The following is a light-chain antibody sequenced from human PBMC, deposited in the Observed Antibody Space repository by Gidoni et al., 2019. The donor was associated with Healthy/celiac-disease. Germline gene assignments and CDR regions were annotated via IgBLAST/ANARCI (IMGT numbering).Light chain of an antibody. J-gene: IGLJ2*01. CDR1: SSDVGGYNY. V-gene: IGLV2-11*01. Sequence: SVSGSPGQSVTISCTGTSSDVGGYNYVSWYQQHPGKAPKLMIYDVSKRPSGVPDRFSGSKSGNTASLTISGLQAEDEADYYCCSYAGSYPIGFGGGTKLTVL. CDR3: CSYAGSYPIG. CDR2: DVS.